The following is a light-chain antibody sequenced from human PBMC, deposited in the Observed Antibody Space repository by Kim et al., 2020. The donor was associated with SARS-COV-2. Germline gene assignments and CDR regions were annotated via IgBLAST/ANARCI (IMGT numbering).Light chain of an antibody. CDR3: QSYDSSNHVV. Sequence: NFMLTPPHSVSESPGKTVTISCTRSSGSIASNYVQWYQQRPGSSPTTVIYEDNQRPSGVPDRFSGSIDSSSNSASLTISGLKTDDEADYYCQSYDSSNHVVFGGGTQLTVL. CDR2: EDN. V-gene: IGLV6-57*01. CDR1: SGSIASNY. J-gene: IGLJ2*01.